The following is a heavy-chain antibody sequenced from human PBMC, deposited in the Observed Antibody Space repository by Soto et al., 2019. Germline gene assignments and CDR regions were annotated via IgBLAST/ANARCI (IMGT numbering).Heavy chain of an antibody. V-gene: IGHV1-18*04. Sequence: GASVKVSCKASGYTFISHGISWVRQAPGQGLEWMGWISGKNGNTKYAQEVQGRVTLTTDTSTSTAYMELRSLRSDDTAVYYCARVSSSIVVVPDYSMDVWGQGTTVTVSS. CDR2: ISGKNGNT. D-gene: IGHD2-15*01. J-gene: IGHJ6*02. CDR1: GYTFISHG. CDR3: ARVSSSIVVVPDYSMDV.